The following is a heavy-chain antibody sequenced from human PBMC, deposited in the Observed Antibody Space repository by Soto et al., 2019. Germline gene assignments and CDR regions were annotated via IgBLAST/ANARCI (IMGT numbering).Heavy chain of an antibody. V-gene: IGHV4-39*07. J-gene: IGHJ6*03. CDR1: GGSISSSSYY. CDR3: ARDRELDYYYYYMDV. Sequence: SETLSLTCTVSGGSISSSSYYWGWIRQPPGKGLEWIGSIYYSGSTYYNPSLKSRVTISVDTSKNQFSLKLSSVTAADTAVYYCARDRELDYYYYYMDVWGKGTTVTVSS. D-gene: IGHD1-1*01. CDR2: IYYSGST.